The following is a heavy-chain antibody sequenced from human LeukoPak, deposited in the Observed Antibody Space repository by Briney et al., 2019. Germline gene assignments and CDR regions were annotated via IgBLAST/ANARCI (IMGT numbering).Heavy chain of an antibody. J-gene: IGHJ3*02. Sequence: GGSLRLSCGASGFTFSSYGMHWVRQAPGKGLEWVAFIRYDGNNKYQPDSVKGRFTISRDNSKNTLYLQMNSLRAEDTAVYYCAKDRTMFSGDDAFDIWGQGTMVTVSS. CDR3: AKDRTMFSGDDAFDI. CDR1: GFTFSSYG. CDR2: IRYDGNNK. V-gene: IGHV3-30*02. D-gene: IGHD3-10*02.